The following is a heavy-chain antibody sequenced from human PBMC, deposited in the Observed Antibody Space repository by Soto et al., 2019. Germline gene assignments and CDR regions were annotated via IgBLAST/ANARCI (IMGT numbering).Heavy chain of an antibody. J-gene: IGHJ3*02. CDR2: INHSGGT. V-gene: IGHV4-34*01. D-gene: IGHD3-10*01. CDR1: GGSFRGYY. CDR3: ARGRRITMVRGVIITRAFDI. Sequence: PSETLSHTCAVDGGSFRGYYWSWIRQPPGKGLEWIGEINHSGGTNYNPSLKSRVTISVDTSKNQFSLKLSSVTAADTAVYYCARGRRITMVRGVIITRAFDIWGQGTMVTVSS.